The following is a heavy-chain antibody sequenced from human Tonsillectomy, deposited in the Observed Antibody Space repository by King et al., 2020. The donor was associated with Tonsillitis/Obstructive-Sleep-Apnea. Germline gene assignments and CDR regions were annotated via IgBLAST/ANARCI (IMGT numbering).Heavy chain of an antibody. CDR2: IIPILGIA. CDR3: AKRSGDXDYINPNYFDY. Sequence: QLVQSGAEVKKPGSSVKVSCKASGGTFSSYAISWVRQAPGQGLEWMGGIIPILGIANYAQKFQGRVTITADKSTSTAYMELSSLRSEDTAVYYCAKRSGDXDYINPNYFDYXGQGTLVTVSS. D-gene: IGHD4-17*01. CDR1: GGTFSSYA. J-gene: IGHJ4*02. V-gene: IGHV1-69*10.